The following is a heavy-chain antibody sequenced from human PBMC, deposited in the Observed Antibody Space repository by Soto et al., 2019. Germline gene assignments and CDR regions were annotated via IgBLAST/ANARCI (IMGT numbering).Heavy chain of an antibody. D-gene: IGHD4-17*01. CDR2: IYYSGST. Sequence: PSETLSLTCTVSGGSISSSSYYWGWIRQPPGKGLEWIGSIYYSGSTYYNPSLKSRVTISVDTSKNQFSLKLSSVTAADTAVYYCAQNGDPTLDYGDYVGYYFDYWGQGTLVTVSS. J-gene: IGHJ4*02. CDR1: GGSISSSSYY. V-gene: IGHV4-39*01. CDR3: AQNGDPTLDYGDYVGYYFDY.